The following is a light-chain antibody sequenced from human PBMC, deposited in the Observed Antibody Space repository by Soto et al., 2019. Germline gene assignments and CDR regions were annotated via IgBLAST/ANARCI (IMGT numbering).Light chain of an antibody. CDR2: HVT. Sequence: QSVLTQPASMSGSLGQSITISCSGTSSDVGAYNYVSWYQQYPGKAPKLMIYHVTDRPSGVSNRFSGSKSGNTASLTISGLQAEYEADHYCRSYSTSNTFVFGTAPKVTVL. CDR3: RSYSTSNTFV. J-gene: IGLJ1*01. CDR1: SSDVGAYNY. V-gene: IGLV2-14*01.